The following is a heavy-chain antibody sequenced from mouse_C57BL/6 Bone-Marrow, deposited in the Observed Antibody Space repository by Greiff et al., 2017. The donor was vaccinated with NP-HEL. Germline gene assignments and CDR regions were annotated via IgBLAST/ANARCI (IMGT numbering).Heavy chain of an antibody. J-gene: IGHJ4*01. CDR1: GFSFNTYA. V-gene: IGHV10-1*01. Sequence: EVKLMESGGGLVQPKGSLKLSCAASGFSFNTYAMNWVRQAPGKGLEWVARIRSKSNNYATYYADSVKDRFTISRDDSESMLYLQMNNLKTEDTAMYYCVRHGDGPYYYAMDYWGQGTSVTVSS. CDR3: VRHGDGPYYYAMDY. CDR2: IRSKSNNYAT. D-gene: IGHD2-3*01.